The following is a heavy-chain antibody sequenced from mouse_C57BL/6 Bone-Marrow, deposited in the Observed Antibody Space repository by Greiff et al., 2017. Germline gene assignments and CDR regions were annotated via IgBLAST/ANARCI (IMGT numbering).Heavy chain of an antibody. J-gene: IGHJ1*03. CDR2: IRNKANNHAT. V-gene: IGHV6-6*01. CDR3: AGGVGRCYWYFDV. D-gene: IGHD4-1*01. Sequence: DVKLVESGGGLVQPGGSMKLSCAASGFTFSDAWMDWVRQSPEKGLEWVDEIRNKANNHATYYAESVKGRFTISRDDSKSSVYLQMNSLRAEDTGIDYCAGGVGRCYWYFDVWGTGTTVTVSS. CDR1: GFTFSDAW.